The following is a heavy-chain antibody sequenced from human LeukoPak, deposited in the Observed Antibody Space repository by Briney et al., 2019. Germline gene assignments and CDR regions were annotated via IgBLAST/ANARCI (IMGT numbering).Heavy chain of an antibody. D-gene: IGHD5-12*01. Sequence: GGSLRLSCAASGFTFSSYAMSWVRQAPGKGLEWVSAISGSGGSTYYADSVKGRFTISRDNSKNTLYLLMNSLRAEDTAVYYCAKDHRGYSGYEYDYWGQGTLVTVSS. V-gene: IGHV3-23*01. CDR1: GFTFSSYA. J-gene: IGHJ4*02. CDR3: AKDHRGYSGYEYDY. CDR2: ISGSGGST.